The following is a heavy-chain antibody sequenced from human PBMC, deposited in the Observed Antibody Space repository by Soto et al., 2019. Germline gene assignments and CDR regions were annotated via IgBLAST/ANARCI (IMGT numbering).Heavy chain of an antibody. V-gene: IGHV3-74*01. CDR3: VRDGYYDTSGHYTTAFDI. J-gene: IGHJ3*02. CDR1: GLTFSSYW. D-gene: IGHD3-22*01. CDR2: INSDGSST. Sequence: GGSLRLSCVASGLTFSSYWMRWVRQAPGKGLVWVSRINSDGSSTTYADSVKGRFTISRDNAKNTLYLQMNSLRAEDTAVYYCVRDGYYDTSGHYTTAFDIWGQGTMVTVSS.